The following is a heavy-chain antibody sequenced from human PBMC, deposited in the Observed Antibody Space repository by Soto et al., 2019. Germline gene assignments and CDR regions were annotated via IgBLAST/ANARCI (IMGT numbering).Heavy chain of an antibody. Sequence: SETLSLTCTVSGGSVSSGSYYWSWIRQPPGKGLEWIGYIYYSGSTNYNPSLKSRVTISVDTSKNQFSLKLSSVTAADTAVYYCARELRIAAAGAPFDYWGQGTLVTVSS. CDR2: IYYSGST. J-gene: IGHJ4*02. CDR3: ARELRIAAAGAPFDY. CDR1: GGSVSSGSYY. D-gene: IGHD6-13*01. V-gene: IGHV4-61*01.